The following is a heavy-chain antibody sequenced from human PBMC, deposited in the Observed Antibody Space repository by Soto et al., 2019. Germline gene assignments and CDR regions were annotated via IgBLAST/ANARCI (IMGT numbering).Heavy chain of an antibody. V-gene: IGHV3-11*06. J-gene: IGHJ4*02. CDR3: ARSSRGPFDY. D-gene: IGHD2-2*01. CDR2: ISSSSSNL. CDR1: GFTLSDYY. Sequence: PGGSLSLSCAASGFTLSDYYMSWIRQAPGRGLEWVSKISSSSSNLKYADSVKGRFTISRDNAKNTLYLQMNSLRAEDTAVYYCARSSRGPFDYWGQGTLVTVSS.